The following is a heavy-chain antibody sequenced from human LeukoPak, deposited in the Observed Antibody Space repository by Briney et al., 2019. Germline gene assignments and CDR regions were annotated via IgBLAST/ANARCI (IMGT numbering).Heavy chain of an antibody. Sequence: GGSLRLSCAASGFTFSGYGMHWVRQAPGKGLEWVAFIRYDGSNKYYADSVKGRFTISRDNSKNTLYLQMNSLRAEDTAVYYCARDVSGYYDSSGYDYWGQGALVTVSS. CDR1: GFTFSGYG. CDR3: ARDVSGYYDSSGYDY. J-gene: IGHJ4*02. V-gene: IGHV3-30*02. D-gene: IGHD3-22*01. CDR2: IRYDGSNK.